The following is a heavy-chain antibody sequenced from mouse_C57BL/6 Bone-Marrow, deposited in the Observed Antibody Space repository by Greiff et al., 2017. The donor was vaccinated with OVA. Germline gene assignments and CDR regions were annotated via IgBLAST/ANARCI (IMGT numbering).Heavy chain of an antibody. Sequence: VQLQQSGAELVRPGASVTLSCKASGYTFTDYEMHWVKQTPVHGLEWIGAIDPETGGTAYNQKFKGKAILTADKSSSTAYMELRSLTSEDSAVDYCTRGYRNYDAMDYWGQGTSVTVSS. CDR3: TRGYRNYDAMDY. V-gene: IGHV1-15*01. CDR1: GYTFTDYE. J-gene: IGHJ4*01. CDR2: IDPETGGT. D-gene: IGHD2-5*01.